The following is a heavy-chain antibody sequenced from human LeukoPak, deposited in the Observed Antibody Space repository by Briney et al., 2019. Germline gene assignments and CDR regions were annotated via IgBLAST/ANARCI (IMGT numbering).Heavy chain of an antibody. CDR1: GFTLSSLS. CDR3: ARLSGSLKQQSELDY. V-gene: IGHV3-21*01. D-gene: IGHD1/OR15-1a*01. CDR2: ISGDSTYI. Sequence: PGGSLRLSCAASGFTLSSLSMIWVRQAPGKGLEWVSSISGDSTYIYNAGSVKGRFTIYRDNAQASLYLQMISLRADDTAVYYCARLSGSLKQQSELDYWGQGTLAIVSS. J-gene: IGHJ4*02.